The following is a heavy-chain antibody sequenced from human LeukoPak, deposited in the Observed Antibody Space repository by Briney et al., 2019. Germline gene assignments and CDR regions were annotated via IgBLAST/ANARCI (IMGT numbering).Heavy chain of an antibody. D-gene: IGHD2-15*01. V-gene: IGHV3-30*03. CDR2: ISYDGSNK. J-gene: IGHJ4*02. Sequence: PGRSLRLSCAASGFTFSSYGMHWVRPAPGKGLEWVAVISYDGSNKYYADSVKGRFTISRDNAKNSLYLQMNSLRAEDTAVYYCASCSGGSCYSRYWGQGTLVTVSS. CDR3: ASCSGGSCYSRY. CDR1: GFTFSSYG.